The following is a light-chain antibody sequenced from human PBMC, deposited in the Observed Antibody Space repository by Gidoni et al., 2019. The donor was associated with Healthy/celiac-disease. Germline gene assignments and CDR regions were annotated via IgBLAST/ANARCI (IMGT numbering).Light chain of an antibody. J-gene: IGKJ3*01. CDR3: MQALQNPT. CDR2: LGS. Sequence: IVMTHSPLSLPVTPGEPASISCRSSQSLLHSNGYNYLDWYLQKPGQSPQLLIYLGSNRASGVPDRVSGSGSGTDVTLKISRVEAEDVGVYYCMQALQNPTFGPGTKVDIK. CDR1: QSLLHSNGYNY. V-gene: IGKV2-28*01.